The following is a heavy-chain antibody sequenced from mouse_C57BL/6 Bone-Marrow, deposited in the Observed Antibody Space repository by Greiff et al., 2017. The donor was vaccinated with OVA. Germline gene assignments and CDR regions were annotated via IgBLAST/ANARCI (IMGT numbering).Heavy chain of an antibody. J-gene: IGHJ1*03. Sequence: EVKLVESGGDLVKPGGSLKLSCAASGFTFSSYGMSWVRQTPDQRLEWVATISSGGSYTYYPDSVKGRFTISRDNAKNTLYLQMSSLKSEDTAMYYCARPYYYGTSSRGYFDVWGTGTTVTVSS. CDR2: ISSGGSYT. CDR3: ARPYYYGTSSRGYFDV. V-gene: IGHV5-6*02. D-gene: IGHD1-1*01. CDR1: GFTFSSYG.